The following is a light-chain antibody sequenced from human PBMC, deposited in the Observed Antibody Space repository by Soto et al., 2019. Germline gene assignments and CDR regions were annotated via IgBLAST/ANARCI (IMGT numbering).Light chain of an antibody. CDR2: GAS. CDR3: QQYGSSPQT. CDR1: QSVSSSY. V-gene: IGKV3-20*01. J-gene: IGKJ1*01. Sequence: EIVLTQSPGTLSLSPGERATLSCRASQSVSSSYLAWYQQKPGQAPRLLIYGASSRATGIPDRFTGSGSGTDFTLTISRLEPEDFVVYYCQQYGSSPQTFGQGTKVDIK.